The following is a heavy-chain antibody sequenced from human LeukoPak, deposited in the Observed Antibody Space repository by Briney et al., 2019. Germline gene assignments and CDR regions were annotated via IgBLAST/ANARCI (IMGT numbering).Heavy chain of an antibody. CDR2: INTDGSST. Sequence: TGGSLRLSCAASGFTFSSYWMHWVRQAPGKGLVWVSRINTDGSSTSYADSVKGRFTISRDNSKNTLYLQMNSLRAEDTAVYYCAKVGSSSTFDYWGQGTLVTVSS. D-gene: IGHD6-6*01. CDR3: AKVGSSSTFDY. V-gene: IGHV3-74*01. J-gene: IGHJ4*02. CDR1: GFTFSSYW.